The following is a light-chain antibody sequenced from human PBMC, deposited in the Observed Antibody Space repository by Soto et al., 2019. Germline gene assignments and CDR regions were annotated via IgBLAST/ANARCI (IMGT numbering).Light chain of an antibody. Sequence: IQMTQSPSTLSASVGDRVTITCRASQSISIWLAWYQQKPAKAPKLLIYKTSSLESEVPSRFSGSGSGTPFPLTINSLQPDDSATYYRQQYKSDSTCGQGPKVEIK. CDR3: QQYKSDST. V-gene: IGKV1-5*03. CDR1: QSISIW. CDR2: KTS. J-gene: IGKJ1*01.